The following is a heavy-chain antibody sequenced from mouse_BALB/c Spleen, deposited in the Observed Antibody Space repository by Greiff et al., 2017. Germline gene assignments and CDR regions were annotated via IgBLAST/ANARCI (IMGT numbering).Heavy chain of an antibody. CDR1: GFSLTSYD. CDR2: IWAGGST. J-gene: IGHJ4*01. CDR3: ARDRAMDY. Sequence: QVQLQQSGPGLVAPSQSLSITCTVSGFSLTSYDISWIRQPPGKGLEWLGVIWAGGSTNYNSALMSRLSISKDNSKSQVFLKMNSLQTDDTAMYYCARDRAMDYWGQGTSVTVSS. V-gene: IGHV2-9*02.